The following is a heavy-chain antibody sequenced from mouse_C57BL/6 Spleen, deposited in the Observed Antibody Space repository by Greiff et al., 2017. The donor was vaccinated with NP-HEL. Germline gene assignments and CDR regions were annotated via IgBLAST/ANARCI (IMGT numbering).Heavy chain of an antibody. J-gene: IGHJ3*01. CDR1: GYTFTSYT. Sequence: VQLQQSGAELARPVASVKMSCKASGYTFTSYTMHWVKQRPGQGLEWIGYINPSSGYTKYNQKFKDKATLTADKSSSTAYMQLSSLTSEDSAVYYCARDWAWFAYWGQGTLVTVSA. CDR3: ARDWAWFAY. D-gene: IGHD4-1*01. CDR2: INPSSGYT. V-gene: IGHV1-4*01.